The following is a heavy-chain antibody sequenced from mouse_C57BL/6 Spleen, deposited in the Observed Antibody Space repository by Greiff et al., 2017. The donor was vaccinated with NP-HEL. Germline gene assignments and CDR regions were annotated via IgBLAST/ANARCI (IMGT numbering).Heavy chain of an antibody. V-gene: IGHV1-52*01. CDR1: GYTFTSYW. Sequence: QVQLKQPGAELVRPGSSVKLSCKASGYTFTSYWMHWVKQRPIQGLEWIGNIDPSDSETHYNQKFKDKATLTVAKSSSTAYMQLSSLTSEDSAVYYCARRGKLYGEDYFDYWGQGTTLTVSS. D-gene: IGHD1-1*01. J-gene: IGHJ2*01. CDR3: ARRGKLYGEDYFDY. CDR2: IDPSDSET.